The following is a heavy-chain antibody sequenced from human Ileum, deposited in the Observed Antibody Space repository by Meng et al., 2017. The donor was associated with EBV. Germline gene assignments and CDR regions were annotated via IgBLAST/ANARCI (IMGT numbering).Heavy chain of an antibody. V-gene: IGHV4-4*02. CDR3: GRDQGRELINH. Sequence: QGQLLGSGPGLLKPSGPLSLTSPVSGDSISSDIWWSWARQPPGKGLEWIGEVYHRGDTNYNPSLKSRVDISVDKSKNQFYLSLFSVTAADTAVYYCGRDQGRELINHWGQGTLVTVSS. J-gene: IGHJ4*02. CDR2: VYHRGDT. D-gene: IGHD1-7*01. CDR1: GDSISSDIW.